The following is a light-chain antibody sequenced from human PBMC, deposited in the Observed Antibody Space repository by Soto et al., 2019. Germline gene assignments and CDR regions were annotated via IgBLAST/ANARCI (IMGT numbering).Light chain of an antibody. Sequence: ENVLTQSPGTLSLSPGERATLSCRASQSVTSSYLAWYQQKPGQAPRRLIYGASIRATGIPDRFSGSGSGTDFTLTISRLEPEDFALYFCQQYHSSPLPFGQGTKVDIK. CDR3: QQYHSSPLP. J-gene: IGKJ1*01. V-gene: IGKV3-20*01. CDR2: GAS. CDR1: QSVTSSY.